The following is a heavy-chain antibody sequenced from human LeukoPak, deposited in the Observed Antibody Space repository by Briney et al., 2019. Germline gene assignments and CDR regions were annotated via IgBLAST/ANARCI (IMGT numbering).Heavy chain of an antibody. J-gene: IGHJ3*02. CDR1: GFTFSDYY. CDR2: ISSSGSTI. CDR3: ARELYYYGSGSSIGAFDI. D-gene: IGHD3-10*01. Sequence: GGSLRLSCAASGFTFSDYYMSWIRQAPGKGLERVSYISSSGSTIYYADSVKGRFTISRDNAKNSLYLQMNSLRAEDTAVYYCARELYYYGSGSSIGAFDIWGQGTMVTVSS. V-gene: IGHV3-11*01.